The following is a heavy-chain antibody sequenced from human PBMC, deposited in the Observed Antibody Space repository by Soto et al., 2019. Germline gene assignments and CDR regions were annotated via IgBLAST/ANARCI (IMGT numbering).Heavy chain of an antibody. CDR1: GYSFTSYW. CDR3: ARTAAAGKYYYGVDV. V-gene: IGHV5-51*01. D-gene: IGHD6-13*01. Sequence: PRESLKISCKGSGYSFTSYWIGWVRQMPGKGLEWMGIIYPGDSDTRYSPSFQGQVTISADKSISTAYLQWSSLKASDTAIYYCARTAAAGKYYYGVDVWGQGTTVTVSS. J-gene: IGHJ6*02. CDR2: IYPGDSDT.